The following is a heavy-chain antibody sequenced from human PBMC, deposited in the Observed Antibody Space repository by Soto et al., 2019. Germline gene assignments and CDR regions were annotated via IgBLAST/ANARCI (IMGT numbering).Heavy chain of an antibody. Sequence: GGSLRLSCAASGFFFSTYAMNWVRQAPGKGLVWISRIYNDGTYSDYADSVRGRFTISRDNVNDTLYLQMNNLRAEDSGLYYCTRGPRPISTGTGAYWGQGTQVTVSS. CDR2: IYNDGTYS. J-gene: IGHJ4*02. D-gene: IGHD3-10*01. CDR3: TRGPRPISTGTGAY. CDR1: GFFFSTYA. V-gene: IGHV3-74*01.